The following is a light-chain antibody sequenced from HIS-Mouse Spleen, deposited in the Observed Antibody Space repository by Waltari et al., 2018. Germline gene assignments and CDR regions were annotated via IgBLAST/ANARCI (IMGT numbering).Light chain of an antibody. CDR3: MQGIHLPWT. J-gene: IGKJ1*01. Sequence: DIVMTQTPLSLSVTPGQPASISCKSSQSLLHSDGKTYFDWYLQKPGPSPQLLIYEVSRRFSGVPGRFSGSGSGTDFTLKISRVEAEDVGVYYCMQGIHLPWTFGQGTKVEIK. CDR1: QSLLHSDGKTY. CDR2: EVS. V-gene: IGKV2-29*03.